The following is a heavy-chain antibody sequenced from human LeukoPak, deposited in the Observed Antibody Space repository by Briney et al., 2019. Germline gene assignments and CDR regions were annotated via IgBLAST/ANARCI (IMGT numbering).Heavy chain of an antibody. J-gene: IGHJ4*02. CDR2: INPSGGST. V-gene: IGHV1-46*01. CDR3: ASLGNGEIEFDY. CDR1: GYTFTSYY. D-gene: IGHD4-17*01. Sequence: ASVKVSCKASGYTFTSYYMHRVRQAPGQGLEWMGIINPSGGSTSYAQKFQGRVTMTRDTSTSTVYMELSSLRSEDTAVYYCASLGNGEIEFDYWGQGTLVTVSS.